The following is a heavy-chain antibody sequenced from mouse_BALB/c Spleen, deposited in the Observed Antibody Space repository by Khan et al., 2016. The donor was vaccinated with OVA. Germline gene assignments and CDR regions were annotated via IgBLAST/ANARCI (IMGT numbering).Heavy chain of an antibody. CDR1: GFTFSDYG. V-gene: IGHV5-15*02. Sequence: EVELVESGGGLVQPGGSRKLSCAASGFTFSDYGMAWVRQAPGKGPEWVAFISDLAYTFYYADTVTGRFTLSRENAKNTLYLEMSSLRSGDTAMYYCARGWGTAPFAYWGQGTLVTVSA. D-gene: IGHD1-2*01. CDR3: ARGWGTAPFAY. CDR2: ISDLAYTF. J-gene: IGHJ3*01.